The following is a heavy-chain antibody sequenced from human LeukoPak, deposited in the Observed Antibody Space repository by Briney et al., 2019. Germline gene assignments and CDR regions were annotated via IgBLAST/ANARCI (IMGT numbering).Heavy chain of an antibody. CDR1: GGSISSSSYY. Sequence: SEALSLTCTVSGGSISSSSYYWGWIRQPPGKGLEWIGSIYYSGSTYYNPSPKSRVTISVDTSKNQFSLKLSSVTAADTAVYYCARQRYSSSWYYFDYWGQGTLVTVSS. CDR3: ARQRYSSSWYYFDY. V-gene: IGHV4-39*01. CDR2: IYYSGST. J-gene: IGHJ4*02. D-gene: IGHD6-13*01.